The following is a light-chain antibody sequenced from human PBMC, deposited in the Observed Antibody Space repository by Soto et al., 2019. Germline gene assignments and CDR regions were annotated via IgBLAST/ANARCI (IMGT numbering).Light chain of an antibody. CDR3: QHYNSYSAA. Sequence: DIQMTQSPSPLSGSVGDRVTITCRASQTISSWLAWYQQKPGKAPKLLIYKASTLKSGVPSRFSGSGSGTEFTLTITSLQPDDFATYYCQHYNSYSAAFGQGTKV. J-gene: IGKJ1*01. CDR2: KAS. CDR1: QTISSW. V-gene: IGKV1-5*03.